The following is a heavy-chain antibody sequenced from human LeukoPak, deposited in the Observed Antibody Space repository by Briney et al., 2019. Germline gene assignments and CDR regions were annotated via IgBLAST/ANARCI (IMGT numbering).Heavy chain of an antibody. J-gene: IGHJ5*02. Sequence: NPSETLSLTCIVSGGSLNSPNYYWGWIRQPPRKGLEWIGSIYYSGSTYYNPSLKSRVTISVDTSKNQFSLKLSSVTAADTAVYYCARIGLERRNWFDPWGQGTLVTVSS. D-gene: IGHD1-1*01. CDR2: IYYSGST. V-gene: IGHV4-39*01. CDR3: ARIGLERRNWFDP. CDR1: GGSLNSPNYY.